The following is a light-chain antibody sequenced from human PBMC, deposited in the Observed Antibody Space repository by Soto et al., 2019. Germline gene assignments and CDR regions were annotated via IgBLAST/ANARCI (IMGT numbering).Light chain of an antibody. V-gene: IGKV3-20*01. CDR2: GAS. Sequence: EIVLTQSPGTLSLSPGERATLSCRASQSVSSSYLAWYQQKPGQAPRLLIYGASSRATGIPDRFRGSGSGTDFTLTISRLETEDFAVYYCQQYAGSRTFGQGTKVEIK. CDR1: QSVSSSY. J-gene: IGKJ1*01. CDR3: QQYAGSRT.